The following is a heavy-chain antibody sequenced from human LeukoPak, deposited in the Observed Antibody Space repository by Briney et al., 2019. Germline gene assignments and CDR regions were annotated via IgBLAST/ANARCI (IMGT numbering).Heavy chain of an antibody. Sequence: GASVKVSCKASGYTFTGYYMHWVRQAPGQGLEWMGWINPNSGGTNYAQKFQGWVTMTRDTSISTAYMELSRLRSDDTAVYYCARVGLPYYYGYYFDYWGQGTLVTVSS. CDR3: ARVGLPYYYGYYFDY. CDR1: GYTFTGYY. D-gene: IGHD3-10*01. CDR2: INPNSGGT. J-gene: IGHJ4*02. V-gene: IGHV1-2*04.